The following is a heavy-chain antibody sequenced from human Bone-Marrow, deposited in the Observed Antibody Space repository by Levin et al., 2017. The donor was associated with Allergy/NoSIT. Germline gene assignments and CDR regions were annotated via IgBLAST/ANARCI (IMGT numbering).Heavy chain of an antibody. CDR3: ARDMWEMATIGKDYYYGMDV. CDR2: IIPILGIA. CDR1: GGTFSSYA. D-gene: IGHD5-24*01. J-gene: IGHJ6*02. V-gene: IGHV1-69*04. Sequence: ASVKVSCKASGGTFSSYAISWVRQAPGQGLEWMGRIIPILGIANYAQKFQGRVTITADKSTSTAYMELSSLRSEDTAVYYCARDMWEMATIGKDYYYGMDVWGQGTTVTVSS.